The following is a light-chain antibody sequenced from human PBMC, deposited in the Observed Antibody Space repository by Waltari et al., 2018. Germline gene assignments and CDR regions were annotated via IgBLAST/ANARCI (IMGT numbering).Light chain of an antibody. J-gene: IGLJ3*02. CDR1: NFNIGSNH. V-gene: IGLV1-51*01. Sequence: QSVLTQPPSVSAAPGQKVSISCSGSNFNIGSNHLSWYQHLPGTAPKLLIYDNNERPSGIPDRFSGSKSGTSGTLDITGLQTGDEGDYYCGSWDSSLRAWVFGGGTKLTVL. CDR3: GSWDSSLRAWV. CDR2: DNN.